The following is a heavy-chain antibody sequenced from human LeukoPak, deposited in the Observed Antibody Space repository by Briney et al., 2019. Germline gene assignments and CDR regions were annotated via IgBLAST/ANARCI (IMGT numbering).Heavy chain of an antibody. Sequence: PSETLSLTCAVSGGSISGYYWSWIRQPPGKGLEWIGYIYYSGSTNYNPSLKSRVTISVDTSKNQFSLKLNSVTAADTAVYYCARRANNYGSGYFDYWGQGTLVTVSS. J-gene: IGHJ4*02. CDR1: GGSISGYY. V-gene: IGHV4-59*08. D-gene: IGHD3-10*01. CDR3: ARRANNYGSGYFDY. CDR2: IYYSGST.